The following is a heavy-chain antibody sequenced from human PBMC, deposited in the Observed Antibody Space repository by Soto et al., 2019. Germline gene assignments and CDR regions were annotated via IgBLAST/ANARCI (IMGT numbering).Heavy chain of an antibody. Sequence: EVQLLESGGGLVQPGGSLRLSCAASGFTFSSYAMSWARQAPGKGLEWVSAISGRGGSTYYADSVKGRFTISRDNSKNTLYLQMNSLRAEDTAVYYCAKSVGSSRASFDYWGQGTLVTVSS. V-gene: IGHV3-23*01. D-gene: IGHD6-13*01. J-gene: IGHJ4*02. CDR1: GFTFSSYA. CDR2: ISGRGGST. CDR3: AKSVGSSRASFDY.